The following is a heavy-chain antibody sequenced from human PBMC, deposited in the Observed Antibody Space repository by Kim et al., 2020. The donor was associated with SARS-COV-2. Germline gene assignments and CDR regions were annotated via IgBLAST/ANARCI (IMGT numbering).Heavy chain of an antibody. CDR3: ARLYTMVRGVMVPVYYYYGMDV. CDR1: GGSISSSNW. Sequence: SETLSLTCAVSGGSISSSNWWSWVRQPPGKGLEWIGEIYHSGSTNYNPSLKSRVTISVDKSKNQFSLKLSSVTAADTAVYYCARLYTMVRGVMVPVYYYYGMDVWGQGTTVTVSS. J-gene: IGHJ6*02. CDR2: IYHSGST. D-gene: IGHD3-10*01. V-gene: IGHV4-4*02.